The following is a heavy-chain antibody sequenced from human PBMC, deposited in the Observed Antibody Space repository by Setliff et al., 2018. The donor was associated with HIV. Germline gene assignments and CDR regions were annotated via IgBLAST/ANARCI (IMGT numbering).Heavy chain of an antibody. V-gene: IGHV1-69*05. Sequence: GASVKVSCKASGGTFSSYAINWVRQAPGQGLEWMGGIIPMFGTLNFAQKFQGRVTITTDESTSTAHMELNSLRSEDTAVYYCARGHSHGYGYSGSYGPFDIWGQGTMVTVSS. CDR2: IIPMFGTL. J-gene: IGHJ3*02. CDR1: GGTFSSYA. CDR3: ARGHSHGYGYSGSYGPFDI. D-gene: IGHD1-26*01.